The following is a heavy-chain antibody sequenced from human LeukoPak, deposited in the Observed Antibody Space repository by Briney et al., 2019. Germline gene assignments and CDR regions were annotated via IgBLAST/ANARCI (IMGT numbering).Heavy chain of an antibody. D-gene: IGHD3-9*01. Sequence: PGGSLRLSCAASGFTFRSSWMSWVRQAPGMGLEWVANIKDDGSEKYYVDSVTGRFTISRDDAKSSLYLQMNSLRAEDTALYYCARMSTGYYDDYWGQGTLVTVSS. CDR3: ARMSTGYYDDY. J-gene: IGHJ4*02. CDR2: IKDDGSEK. V-gene: IGHV3-7*01. CDR1: GFTFRSSW.